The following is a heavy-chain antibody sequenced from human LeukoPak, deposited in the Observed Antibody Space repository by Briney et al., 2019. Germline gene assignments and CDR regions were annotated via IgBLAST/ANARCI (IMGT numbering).Heavy chain of an antibody. D-gene: IGHD6-25*01. CDR2: INTDGRST. CDR3: ARLAVDSSDF. CDR1: GFTFSSYW. Sequence: GGSLRLSCAASGFTFSSYWMHWVRQAPGKGLVWVSRINTDGRSTSYVDSVKGRFTISRDNAKNTLHLQMNSLRAEDTAVYYCARLAVDSSDFWGQGTLVTVSS. V-gene: IGHV3-74*01. J-gene: IGHJ4*02.